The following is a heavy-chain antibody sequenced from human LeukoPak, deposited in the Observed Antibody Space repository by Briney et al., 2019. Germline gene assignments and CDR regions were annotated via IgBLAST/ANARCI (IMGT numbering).Heavy chain of an antibody. Sequence: GGSLRLSCAASGLTFTSFWMSWVRQAPGKGLEWVSGISGSGGSTWYADSVKGRFTISGDNSKNTLYLQMNRLRAEDTATYYCAKYRTGPPYGLDVWGQGTTVTVSS. D-gene: IGHD1-26*01. CDR3: AKYRTGPPYGLDV. CDR1: GLTFTSFW. V-gene: IGHV3-23*01. CDR2: ISGSGGST. J-gene: IGHJ6*02.